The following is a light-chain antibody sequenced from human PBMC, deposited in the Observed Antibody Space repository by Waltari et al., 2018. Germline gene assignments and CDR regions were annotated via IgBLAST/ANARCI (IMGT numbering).Light chain of an antibody. J-gene: IGKJ1*01. V-gene: IGKV6-21*01. Sequence: EIVLTQSPDFLSVAPKQTVTITCRASRTVSSSLHWYQQKPGQPPKLLIDYASQSVSGVPARFSGSGSGTDYTLTINDLEAEDAATYFCHQRANLPHTFGQGTKVESK. CDR1: RTVSSS. CDR3: HQRANLPHT. CDR2: YAS.